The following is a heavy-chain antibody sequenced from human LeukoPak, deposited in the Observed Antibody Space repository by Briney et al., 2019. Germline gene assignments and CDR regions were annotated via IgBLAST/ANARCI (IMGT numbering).Heavy chain of an antibody. CDR3: ARDRGGVSSSSSNWFDP. J-gene: IGHJ5*02. CDR2: IYTSGST. V-gene: IGHV4-4*07. Sequence: SETLSLTCTVSGGSISNYYWSWIRQPAGKGLEWIGHIYTSGSTNYNPSLKSRVTMSVDTSKNQFSLKLSSVTAADTAVYYCARDRGGVSSSSSNWFDPWGQGTLVTVSS. CDR1: GGSISNYY. D-gene: IGHD2-2*01.